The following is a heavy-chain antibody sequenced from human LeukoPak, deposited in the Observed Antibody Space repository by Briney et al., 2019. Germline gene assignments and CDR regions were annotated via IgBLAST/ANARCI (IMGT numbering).Heavy chain of an antibody. CDR2: IYTSGST. CDR1: GYSISSDYY. Sequence: SETLSLTCTVSGYSISSDYYWGWIRPPAGKGLEWIGRIYTSGSTNYNPSLKSRVTMSVDTSKKQFSLKLSSVTAADTAVYYCARVRGSSGSYEYYHYMDVWGKGTTVTISS. CDR3: ARVRGSSGSYEYYHYMDV. D-gene: IGHD1-26*01. V-gene: IGHV4-4*07. J-gene: IGHJ6*03.